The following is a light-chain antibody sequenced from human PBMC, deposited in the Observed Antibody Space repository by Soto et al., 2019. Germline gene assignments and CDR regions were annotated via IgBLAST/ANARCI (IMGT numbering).Light chain of an antibody. V-gene: IGKV3-11*01. J-gene: IGKJ5*01. CDR3: QQRRSWPPLT. Sequence: EIVLTQSPATLSLSPGERAILSCRASQSVGSYLAWYQQKPGQAPRLLIYDASHRATDIPARFSGSGSGTDFTLTISSLEPEDFAVYYCQQRRSWPPLTFGQGTRLENK. CDR2: DAS. CDR1: QSVGSY.